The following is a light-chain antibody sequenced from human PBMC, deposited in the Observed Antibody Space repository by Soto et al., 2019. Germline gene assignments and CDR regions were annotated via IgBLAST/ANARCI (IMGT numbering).Light chain of an antibody. J-gene: IGKJ1*01. CDR3: QQYGSSPPRT. V-gene: IGKV3-20*01. CDR2: GAS. CDR1: QSVSNDF. Sequence: EIVLTQSAGILSLSPGQRVTLSCRASQSVSNDFLAWYQQKPGQAPRLLIYGASTRATDVPDRFSGSGSGADFTLTISRLEPEDFAVYYCQQYGSSPPRTFGQGTKVDI.